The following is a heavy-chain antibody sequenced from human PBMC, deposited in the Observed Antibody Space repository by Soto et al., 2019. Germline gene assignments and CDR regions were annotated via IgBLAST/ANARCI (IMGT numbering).Heavy chain of an antibody. Sequence: QVTLKESGPVLVKPTETLTLTCTVSGFSLSNPRMGVSWIRQPPGKAPEWLAHIFSDDEKSYYSRSLRSRLCISKDIYKSQVVLILTNVDPVDIATYYCARIYGGDSWGWFDPWGQGTLVAVSS. J-gene: IGHJ5*02. D-gene: IGHD2-21*02. V-gene: IGHV2-26*01. CDR2: IFSDDEK. CDR3: ARIYGGDSWGWFDP. CDR1: GFSLSNPRMG.